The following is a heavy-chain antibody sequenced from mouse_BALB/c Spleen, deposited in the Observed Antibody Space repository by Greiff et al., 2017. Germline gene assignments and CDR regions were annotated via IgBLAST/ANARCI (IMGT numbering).Heavy chain of an antibody. CDR3: ARGGYQGDYAMDY. Sequence: EVKLMESGGGLVKPGGSLKLSCAASGFTFSSYAMSWVRQTPEKRLEWVASISSGGSTYYPDSVKGRFTISRDNARNILYLQMSSLRSEDTAMYYCARGGYQGDYAMDYWGQGTSVTVSS. J-gene: IGHJ4*01. V-gene: IGHV5-6-5*01. D-gene: IGHD2-14*01. CDR2: ISSGGST. CDR1: GFTFSSYA.